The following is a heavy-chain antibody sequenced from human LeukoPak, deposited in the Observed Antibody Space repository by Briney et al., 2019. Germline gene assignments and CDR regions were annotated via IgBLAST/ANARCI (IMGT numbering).Heavy chain of an antibody. D-gene: IGHD4-23*01. J-gene: IGHJ6*02. CDR3: ARGNSRWSTPSSSYYYRMDV. Sequence: ASVKPSCKASGGTLGTYSISWVRRAPGQPLEWMRGIIPIFNTKNYAQRFQDRVILTADESTSTAYMELSSLRSEETAVYYCARGNSRWSTPSSSYYYRMDVWGQGTTVGVSS. CDR1: GGTLGTYS. CDR2: IIPIFNTK. V-gene: IGHV1-69*13.